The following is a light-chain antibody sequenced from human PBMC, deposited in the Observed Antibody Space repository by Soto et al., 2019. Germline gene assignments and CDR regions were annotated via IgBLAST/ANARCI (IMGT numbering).Light chain of an antibody. Sequence: QSVLTQPPSMSAAPGQKVTISCSGSSSNIGNNYVSWYRQLPGTAPKLLIYEDIKRPSGIPDRFSGSKSGTSATLGITGLQTGDEADYYCGTWDSSLSVYVFGTGTKVTVL. J-gene: IGLJ1*01. V-gene: IGLV1-51*02. CDR1: SSNIGNNY. CDR3: GTWDSSLSVYV. CDR2: EDI.